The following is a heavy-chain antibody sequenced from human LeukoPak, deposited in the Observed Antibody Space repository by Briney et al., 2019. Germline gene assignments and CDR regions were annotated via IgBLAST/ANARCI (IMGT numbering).Heavy chain of an antibody. CDR3: ARGARAGYNLEPFDY. CDR2: IYYSGST. D-gene: IGHD5-24*01. CDR1: GGSISNYL. Sequence: SETLSLTCTVSGGSISNYLWSWIRQPPGKGLEWIGYIYYSGSTNYNPSLKSRVTISVDTSKNQFSLKLSSVTAADTAVYYCARGARAGYNLEPFDYWGQGTLVTVSS. J-gene: IGHJ4*02. V-gene: IGHV4-59*08.